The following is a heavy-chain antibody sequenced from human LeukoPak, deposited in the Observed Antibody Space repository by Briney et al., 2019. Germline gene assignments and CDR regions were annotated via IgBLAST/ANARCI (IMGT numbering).Heavy chain of an antibody. CDR1: GFTFSSYE. Sequence: GGSLRLSCAASGFTFSSYEMNWVRQAPGKGLEWVSYISSSGSTIYYADSVKSRFTISRDNAKNSLYLQMNSLRAEDTAVYYCARGRTARAFDIWGQGTMVTVSS. CDR3: ARGRTARAFDI. CDR2: ISSSGSTI. V-gene: IGHV3-48*03. J-gene: IGHJ3*02.